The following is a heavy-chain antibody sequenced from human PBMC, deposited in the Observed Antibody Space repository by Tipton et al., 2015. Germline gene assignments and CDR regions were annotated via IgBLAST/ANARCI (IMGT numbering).Heavy chain of an antibody. CDR3: ATGAGATRPYYFDY. CDR2: ISYDGYFK. CDR1: GFTYSDFA. Sequence: SLRLSCAASGFTYSDFAMHWVRQAPGKGLDWVAIISYDGYFKNYGDSVKGRFSISRDNSNNTLYLQMDSLRVDDTAIYYCATGAGATRPYYFDYWGQGTLVTVSS. J-gene: IGHJ4*02. D-gene: IGHD1-26*01. V-gene: IGHV3-33*01.